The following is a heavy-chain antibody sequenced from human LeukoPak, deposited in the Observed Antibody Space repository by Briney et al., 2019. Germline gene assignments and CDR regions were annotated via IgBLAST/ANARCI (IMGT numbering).Heavy chain of an antibody. V-gene: IGHV3-23*01. CDR2: ISGSGSNT. CDR1: GITFSGSG. CDR3: VRGAWDFQH. D-gene: IGHD7-27*01. J-gene: IGHJ1*01. Sequence: GGSLRLSCAASGITFSGSGMSWVRQAPGKGLEWVSTISGSGSNTHYADSVKGRFTISRDNSKNTVYLQMNSLRAEDTALYYCVRGAWDFQHWGQGTQVTVSS.